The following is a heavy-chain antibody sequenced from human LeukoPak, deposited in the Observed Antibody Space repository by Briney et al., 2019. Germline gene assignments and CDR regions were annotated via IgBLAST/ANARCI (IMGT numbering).Heavy chain of an antibody. V-gene: IGHV3-23*01. Sequence: GGSLRLSCAASGFTFSVAAMTWVRQAPGKGLEWVSLIGASGESTYYADSVKGRFTISRDNSKSTLSLQMNSLRVEDTTMYFCAKDIQLSTWGLGTMVTVSS. J-gene: IGHJ3*01. D-gene: IGHD5-24*01. CDR1: GFTFSVAA. CDR2: IGASGEST. CDR3: AKDIQLST.